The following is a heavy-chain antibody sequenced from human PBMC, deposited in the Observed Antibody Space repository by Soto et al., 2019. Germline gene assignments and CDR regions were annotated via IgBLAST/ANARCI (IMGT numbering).Heavy chain of an antibody. Sequence: SETLSLTCAVYGGSFIGYYWSWIRQPAGKGLEWIGRIYTSGSTNYNPSLKSRVTMSVDTSKNQFSLKLSSVTAADTAVYYCARAPRIAAAGAVWFDPWGQGTLVTVSS. CDR1: GGSFIGYY. CDR2: IYTSGST. V-gene: IGHV4-59*10. J-gene: IGHJ5*02. D-gene: IGHD6-13*01. CDR3: ARAPRIAAAGAVWFDP.